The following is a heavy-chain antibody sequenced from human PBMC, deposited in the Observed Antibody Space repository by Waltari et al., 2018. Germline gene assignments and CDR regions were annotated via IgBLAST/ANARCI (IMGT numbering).Heavy chain of an antibody. Sequence: QVQLQESGPGLVKPSETLSLTCTVSGGSISRYYWSWIRQPAGKGLEWIGRIYTSGSTNYNPSLKSRVTMSVDTSKNQFSLKLSSVTAADTAVYYCARGSNYYDSSGYPGAVWFDPWGQGTLVTVSS. CDR3: ARGSNYYDSSGYPGAVWFDP. J-gene: IGHJ5*02. CDR1: GGSISRYY. V-gene: IGHV4-4*07. D-gene: IGHD3-22*01. CDR2: IYTSGST.